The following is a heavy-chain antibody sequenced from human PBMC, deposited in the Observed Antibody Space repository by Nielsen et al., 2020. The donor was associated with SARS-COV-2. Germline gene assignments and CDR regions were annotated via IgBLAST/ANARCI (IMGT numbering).Heavy chain of an antibody. V-gene: IGHV3-66*01. CDR2: IYSGVST. CDR3: ARVEWLLPYYYYYGMDV. D-gene: IGHD6-19*01. CDR1: GFTVSSNY. J-gene: IGHJ6*02. Sequence: GESLKISCAASGFTVSSNYMSWVRQAPGKGLEWVSVIYSGVSTYYADSVKGRFTISRDNSKNTLYLQMNSLRAEDTAVYYCARVEWLLPYYYYYGMDVWGQGTTVTVSS.